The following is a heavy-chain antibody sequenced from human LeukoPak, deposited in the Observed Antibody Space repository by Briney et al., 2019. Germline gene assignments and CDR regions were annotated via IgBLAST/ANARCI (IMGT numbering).Heavy chain of an antibody. J-gene: IGHJ3*02. CDR2: IIPIFGTA. V-gene: IGHV1-69*01. CDR3: ARGLLGIYAFDI. D-gene: IGHD3-16*01. Sequence: SVKVSCKASGGTFSSYAISWVRQAPGQGLEWMGGIIPIFGTANYAQKFQGRVTITADESTSTAYMELSSLRSEDTAVYYCARGLLGIYAFDIWGQGTMVTVSS. CDR1: GGTFSSYA.